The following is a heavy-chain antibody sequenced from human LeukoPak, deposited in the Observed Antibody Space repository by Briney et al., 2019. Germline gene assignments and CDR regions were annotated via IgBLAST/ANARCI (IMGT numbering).Heavy chain of an antibody. D-gene: IGHD1-26*01. Sequence: GGSLRLSCSASAVTFKTYNMNWVRQVPGKGLEWVSSISYTGTYIYYADSVKGRFTISRDNAENSVYLQMNSLRVEDTAVYYCTRDRGSYRPIDYWGQGTLVTVSS. CDR2: ISYTGTYI. J-gene: IGHJ4*02. V-gene: IGHV3-21*01. CDR3: TRDRGSYRPIDY. CDR1: AVTFKTYN.